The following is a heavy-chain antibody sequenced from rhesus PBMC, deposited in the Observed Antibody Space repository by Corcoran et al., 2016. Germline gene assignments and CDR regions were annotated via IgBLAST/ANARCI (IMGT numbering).Heavy chain of an antibody. CDR1: GGPISGRNW. D-gene: IGHD3S6*01. CDR2: LCGSPGGN. V-gene: IGHV4-93*01. CDR3: ARGGYPPFDV. Sequence: QVQLQESGPAVVRPSETLSLTCAVSGGPISGRNWGSWIRHAPGKGQQWLGVLCGSPGGNTTTPPRQSRVPVSGYTSENQFCLKLRSVTAADPAVYYWARGGYPPFDVWGPGVLVTVSS. J-gene: IGHJ5-1*01.